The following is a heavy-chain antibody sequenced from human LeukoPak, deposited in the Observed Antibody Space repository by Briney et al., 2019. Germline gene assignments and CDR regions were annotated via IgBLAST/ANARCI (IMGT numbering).Heavy chain of an antibody. J-gene: IGHJ3*02. D-gene: IGHD3-3*01. CDR2: ISSSGSTI. CDR3: ASRDVRGGYYTSGAFDI. V-gene: IGHV3-11*04. CDR1: GFTFSDYY. Sequence: AGGSLRLSCAASGFTFSDYYMSWIRQAPGKGLEWVSYISSSGSTIYYADSVKGRFTISRDNAKNSLYLQMNSLRAEDTAVYYCASRDVRGGYYTSGAFDIWGQGTMVTVSS.